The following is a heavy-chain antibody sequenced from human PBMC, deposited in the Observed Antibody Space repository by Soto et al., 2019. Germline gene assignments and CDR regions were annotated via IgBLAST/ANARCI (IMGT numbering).Heavy chain of an antibody. D-gene: IGHD6-25*01. CDR3: TGDASRDGSARGWFDP. CDR1: GFTFRSFT. V-gene: IGHV3-21*01. CDR2: ISSNSAYI. Sequence: PGGSLRLSCAASGFTFRSFTMNWVRQAPGKGLEWVSTISSNSAYIYYTDALRGRFTISRDNARNSLHLQMNSLRAEDTAVYYCTGDASRDGSARGWFDPWGPGTLVTVSS. J-gene: IGHJ5*02.